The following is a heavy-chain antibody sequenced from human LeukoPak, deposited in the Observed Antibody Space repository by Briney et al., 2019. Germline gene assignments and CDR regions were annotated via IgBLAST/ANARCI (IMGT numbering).Heavy chain of an antibody. CDR3: ERDLFGIAVAGRGAYFQH. CDR1: GFTFSSYA. V-gene: IGHV3-30*04. D-gene: IGHD6-19*01. J-gene: IGHJ1*01. Sequence: VRSLRLSCAASGFTFSSYAMHWARQAPGKGLEWLAVISYDGRNKYYADSVKGRFTISRDNSKNTLYLQMNSLRAEDTAVYYCERDLFGIAVAGRGAYFQHWGQGTLVTVSS. CDR2: ISYDGRNK.